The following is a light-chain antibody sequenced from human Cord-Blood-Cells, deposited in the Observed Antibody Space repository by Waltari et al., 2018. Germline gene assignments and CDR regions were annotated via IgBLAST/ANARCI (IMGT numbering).Light chain of an antibody. CDR1: STHVGSYNL. Sequence: QPALTQRASVSGSPGQSITMPCTGTSTHVGSYNLAPWYPQHPAKAPNLMIYEGSKRPSGVSNRFSGSKSGNTASLTISGLQAEDEADYYCCSYAGSSTWVFGGGTKLTVL. J-gene: IGLJ3*02. CDR2: EGS. CDR3: CSYAGSSTWV. V-gene: IGLV2-23*01.